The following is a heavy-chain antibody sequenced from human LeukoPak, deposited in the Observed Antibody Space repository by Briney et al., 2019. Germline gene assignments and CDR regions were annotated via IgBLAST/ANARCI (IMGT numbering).Heavy chain of an antibody. D-gene: IGHD3/OR15-3a*01. J-gene: IGHJ3*02. Sequence: PGGSLRLSCAASGFTFDDYAMHWVRQAPGKGLEWVSLISGDGGSTYYADSVKGRFTISRDNSKNSLSLQMNSLRTEDTALYYCAKDQGVLGHYAFDIWGQGTMVTVSS. CDR2: ISGDGGST. CDR3: AKDQGVLGHYAFDI. CDR1: GFTFDDYA. V-gene: IGHV3-43*02.